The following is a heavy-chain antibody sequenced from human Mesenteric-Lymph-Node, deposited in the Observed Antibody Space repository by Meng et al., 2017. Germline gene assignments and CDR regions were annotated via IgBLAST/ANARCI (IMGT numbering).Heavy chain of an antibody. J-gene: IGHJ4*02. CDR1: GYTFTNYA. CDR2: INPGNGDT. V-gene: IGHV1-3*01. CDR3: VREVVVVVATLFDY. D-gene: IGHD2-15*01. Sequence: QVHLVQSGAKMKKPGASVKVSCKASGYTFTNYAMHWVRQAPGQRLEWMGRINPGNGDTKYSQEFQGRVTITRDTSASTAYMELSSLRSEDTAMYYCVREVVVVVATLFDYWGQGTLVTVSS.